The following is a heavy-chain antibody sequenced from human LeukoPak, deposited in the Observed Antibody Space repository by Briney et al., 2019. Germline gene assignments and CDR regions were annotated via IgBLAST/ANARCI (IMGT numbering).Heavy chain of an antibody. D-gene: IGHD3-22*01. CDR3: ARLMGDSSGYYYEFVDY. V-gene: IGHV5-51*01. CDR2: IYPGDSDT. Sequence: PGESLKISCKGSGYSFTSYWIGWVRQMPGKGLEWMGIIYPGDSDTRYSPSFQGQVTIPADKSISTAYLQWSSLKASDTAMYYCARLMGDSSGYYYEFVDYWGQGTLVTVSS. CDR1: GYSFTSYW. J-gene: IGHJ4*02.